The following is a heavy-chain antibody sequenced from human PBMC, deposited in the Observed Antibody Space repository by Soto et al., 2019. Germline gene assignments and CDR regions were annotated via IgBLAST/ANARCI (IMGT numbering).Heavy chain of an antibody. CDR2: IIPILGIA. CDR3: ARGEYYYDSSGYYLNWFDP. J-gene: IGHJ5*02. Sequence: GASVKVSCKASGGTFSSYTISWVRQAPGQGLEWMGRIIPILGIANYAQKFQGRVTITADKSTSTAYMELSSLRSDDTAVYYCARGEYYYDSSGYYLNWFDPWGQGTLVTVSS. CDR1: GGTFSSYT. D-gene: IGHD3-22*01. V-gene: IGHV1-69*02.